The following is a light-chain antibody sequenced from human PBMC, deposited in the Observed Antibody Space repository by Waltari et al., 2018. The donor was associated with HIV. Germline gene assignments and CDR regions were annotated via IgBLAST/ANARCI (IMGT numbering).Light chain of an antibody. CDR2: RNH. CDR3: AAWDASLHVL. V-gene: IGLV1-44*01. CDR1: TSTIGSNT. J-gene: IGLJ2*01. Sequence: SVLTQPPSASGTLGQAVTISCFASTSTIGSNTVNLYQHLPGAAPKLIIFRNHQRPSGVPDRFSGSQSGTSAFLTITGLLSGDEATYYCAAWDASLHVLFGGGTQLTVV.